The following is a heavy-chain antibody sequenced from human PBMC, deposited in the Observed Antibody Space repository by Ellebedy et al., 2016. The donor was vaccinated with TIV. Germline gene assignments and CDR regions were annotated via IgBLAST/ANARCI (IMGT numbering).Heavy chain of an antibody. CDR3: ARDGSYGDYLFPAHAFEI. J-gene: IGHJ3*02. V-gene: IGHV3-7*01. Sequence: GGSLRLSCAATGFSFSSYWMSWVRQAPGKGLEWVANMNQGGSQNYYVDSVKDRFTISRDNAKHSLFLQMNSLSAEDTAVYYCARDGSYGDYLFPAHAFEIWGQGTVVTVSS. CDR1: GFSFSSYW. D-gene: IGHD4-17*01. CDR2: MNQGGSQN.